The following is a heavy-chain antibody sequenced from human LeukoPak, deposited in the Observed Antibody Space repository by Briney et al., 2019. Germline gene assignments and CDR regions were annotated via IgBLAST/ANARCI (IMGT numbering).Heavy chain of an antibody. Sequence: GGSLRLSCAASGFTFSSYSVNWVRQAPGKGLEWVSSISSSSYIYYADSVKGRFTISRDNAKNSLYLQMNSLRAGDTAVYYCARGPATGVQDYWGQGTLVTVSS. D-gene: IGHD7-27*01. CDR1: GFTFSSYS. CDR2: ISSSSYI. V-gene: IGHV3-21*01. CDR3: ARGPATGVQDY. J-gene: IGHJ4*02.